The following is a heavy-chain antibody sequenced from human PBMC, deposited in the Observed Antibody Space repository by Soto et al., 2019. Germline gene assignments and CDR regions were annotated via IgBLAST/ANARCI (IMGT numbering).Heavy chain of an antibody. D-gene: IGHD2-2*01. CDR2: IYYSGST. J-gene: IGHJ5*02. CDR3: ARVGIFCSSTSCSIPNWFDP. Sequence: SETLSLTXTVSGGSISSGGYYWSWIRQHPGKGLEWIGYIYYSGSTYYNPSLKSRVTISVDTSKNQFSLKLSSVTAADTAVYYCARVGIFCSSTSCSIPNWFDPWGQGTLVTVSS. CDR1: GGSISSGGYY. V-gene: IGHV4-31*02.